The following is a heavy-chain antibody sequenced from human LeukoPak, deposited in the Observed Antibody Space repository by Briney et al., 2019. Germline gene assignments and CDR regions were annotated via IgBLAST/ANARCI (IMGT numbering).Heavy chain of an antibody. CDR2: ISGSGGST. CDR3: AKDRHVLRYFDWLRDSEGSTGFDY. J-gene: IGHJ4*02. Sequence: GGSLRLSCAASGFTFSSYAMSWVCQAPGKGLEWVSAISGSGGSTYYADSVKGRFTISRDNSKNTLYLQMNILRAEDTAVYYCAKDRHVLRYFDWLRDSEGSTGFDYWGQGSLVTVSS. CDR1: GFTFSSYA. D-gene: IGHD3-9*01. V-gene: IGHV3-23*01.